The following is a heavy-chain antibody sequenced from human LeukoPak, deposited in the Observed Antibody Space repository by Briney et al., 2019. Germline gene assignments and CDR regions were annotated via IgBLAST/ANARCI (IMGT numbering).Heavy chain of an antibody. CDR3: ALQNDSSPFDY. D-gene: IGHD3-22*01. V-gene: IGHV3-53*01. J-gene: IGHJ4*02. CDR2: IYSGGST. CDR1: GFTVSSNY. Sequence: PRGSLRLSCAASGFTVSSNYMSWVRQAPGKGLEWVSVIYSGGSTDYADSVKGRFTISGDNSKNTLYLQMNSLRAEDTAVYYCALQNDSSPFDYWGQGTLVTVSS.